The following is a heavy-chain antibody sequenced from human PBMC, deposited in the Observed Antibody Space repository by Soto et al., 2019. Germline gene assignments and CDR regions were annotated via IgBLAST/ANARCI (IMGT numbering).Heavy chain of an antibody. CDR1: GFTVSSNY. CDR2: IYSGGST. Sequence: EVQLVESGGGLIQPGGSLRLSCAASGFTVSSNYMSWVRQAPGKGLEWVSVIYSGGSTYYADSVKGRFTISRDNSKNTLXXQMNSLRAEDTAVYYCARGLLSSSWSYYYYYGMDVWGQGTTVTVSS. J-gene: IGHJ6*02. CDR3: ARGLLSSSWSYYYYYGMDV. D-gene: IGHD6-13*01. V-gene: IGHV3-53*01.